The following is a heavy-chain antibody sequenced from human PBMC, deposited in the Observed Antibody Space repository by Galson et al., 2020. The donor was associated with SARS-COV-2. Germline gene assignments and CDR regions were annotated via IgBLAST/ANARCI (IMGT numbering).Heavy chain of an antibody. J-gene: IGHJ6*02. Sequence: SETLSLTCTVSGASIRSGRYHWSWIRQPAGKGLESIGRIYTSGNTNYNPSLKSRVTISLDTSKNQFSLRLRSVTAADTAVYYCARGEFLEFYYYGMDVWSQGTTVTVSS. D-gene: IGHD3-3*01. CDR2: IYTSGNT. V-gene: IGHV4-61*02. CDR3: ARGEFLEFYYYGMDV. CDR1: GASIRSGRYH.